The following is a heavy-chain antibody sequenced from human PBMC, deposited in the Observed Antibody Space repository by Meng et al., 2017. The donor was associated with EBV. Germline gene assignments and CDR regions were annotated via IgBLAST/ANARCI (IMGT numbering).Heavy chain of an antibody. V-gene: IGHV1-18*01. CDR3: ARDGRLYDTPSPFDY. CDR2: ISAYNGNT. Sequence: VQPVQVGAWVKKTGASVKVSCKASGYTCHSDGISRLRQAPGQGLEWMGWISAYNGNTNYAQKLQGRVTMTTDTSTSTAYMELRSLRSDDTAVYYCARDGRLYDTPSPFDYWGQGTLVTVSS. CDR1: GYTCHSDG. J-gene: IGHJ4*02. D-gene: IGHD3-22*01.